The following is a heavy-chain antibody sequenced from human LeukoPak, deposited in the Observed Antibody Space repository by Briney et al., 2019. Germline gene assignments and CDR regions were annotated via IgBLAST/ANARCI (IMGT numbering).Heavy chain of an antibody. CDR1: GYSFTGYY. CDR3: ARAPSSTSGTTFGY. V-gene: IGHV1-2*02. D-gene: IGHD1-1*01. J-gene: IGHJ4*02. CDR2: INPHSGGT. Sequence: ASVKVSCKASGYSFTGYYMHWVRQAPGQGLEWMGCINPHSGGTNYAQTFQGRVTMTRDTSISTAYTELSRLRSDDTAMYYCARAPSSTSGTTFGYWGRGTLVTVSS.